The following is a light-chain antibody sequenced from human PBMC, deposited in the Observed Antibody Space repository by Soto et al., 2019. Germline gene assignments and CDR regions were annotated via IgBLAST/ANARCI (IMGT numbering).Light chain of an antibody. V-gene: IGKV3-15*01. J-gene: IGKJ1*01. CDR1: QSVSSN. CDR3: QQYNNWPWT. CDR2: GAS. Sequence: EIVMTQSPATLSVSPGERATLSCRASQSVSSNLAWYQQKPGQAPRLLIYGASTRATGIPVRFSGSGSGTELTLTISSLQSEDFAVYYCQQYNNWPWTFGQGTKV.